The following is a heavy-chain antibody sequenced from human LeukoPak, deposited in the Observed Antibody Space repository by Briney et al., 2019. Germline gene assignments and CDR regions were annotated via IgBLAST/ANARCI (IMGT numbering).Heavy chain of an antibody. J-gene: IGHJ4*02. CDR1: GFTFSSYW. V-gene: IGHV3-74*01. CDR2: IRNDGKDA. D-gene: IGHD5-12*01. Sequence: GGSLRLSCAASGFTFSSYWMHWVRQAPGKGLVWVSRIRNDGKDASYADSVKGRFTISRDNAKNTLYLQMNSLRAEDTAIYYCARPIVTTINSLDDWGQGTLVTVSS. CDR3: ARPIVTTINSLDD.